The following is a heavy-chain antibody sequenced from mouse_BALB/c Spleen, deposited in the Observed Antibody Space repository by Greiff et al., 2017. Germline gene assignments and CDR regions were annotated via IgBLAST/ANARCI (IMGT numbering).Heavy chain of an antibody. V-gene: IGHV2-9*02. CDR3: ARGEYGNYVGAMDY. J-gene: IGHJ4*01. D-gene: IGHD2-10*02. Sequence: VKVEESGPGLVAPSQSLSITCTVSGFSLTSYGVHWVRQPPGKGLEWLGVIWAGGSTNYNSALMSRLSISKDNSKSQVFLKMNSLQTDDTAMYYCARGEYGNYVGAMDYWGQGTSVTVSS. CDR1: GFSLTSYG. CDR2: IWAGGST.